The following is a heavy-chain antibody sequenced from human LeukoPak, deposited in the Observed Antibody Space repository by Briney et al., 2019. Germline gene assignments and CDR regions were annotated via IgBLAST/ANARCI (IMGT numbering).Heavy chain of an antibody. CDR2: ISGSGVST. V-gene: IGHV3-23*01. D-gene: IGHD6-13*01. CDR1: GFTFSSYA. CDR3: AKGLAAADYYFDY. Sequence: PGGSLRLSCAASGFTFSSYAMSWVRQAPGKGLEWVSTISGSGVSTHYADSVKGRFTVSRDTSQNTLYLQMNSLRAEDMAVYYCAKGLAAADYYFDYWGQGALVTVSS. J-gene: IGHJ4*02.